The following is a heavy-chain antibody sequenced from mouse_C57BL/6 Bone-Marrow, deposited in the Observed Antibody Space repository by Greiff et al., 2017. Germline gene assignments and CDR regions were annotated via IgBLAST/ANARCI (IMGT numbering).Heavy chain of an antibody. J-gene: IGHJ4*01. Sequence: QVQLKQSGAELARPGASVKLSCKASGYTFPSYGISWVKQRTGQGLEWIGEIYPRSGNTYYNEKFKGKATLTADKSSSTAYMELRSLTSEDSAVYFCARFKLRVGFYAMDYWGQGTSVTVSS. CDR3: ARFKLRVGFYAMDY. V-gene: IGHV1-81*01. CDR2: IYPRSGNT. CDR1: GYTFPSYG. D-gene: IGHD1-1*01.